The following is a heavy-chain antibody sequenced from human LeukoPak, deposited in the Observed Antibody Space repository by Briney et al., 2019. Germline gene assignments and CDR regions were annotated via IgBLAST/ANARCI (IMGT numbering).Heavy chain of an antibody. V-gene: IGHV4-59*08. D-gene: IGHD4-17*01. CDR3: ARRSGVTTRSRAFDI. CDR1: GGSISSYY. Sequence: TSETLSLTCTVSGGSISSYYWSWIRQPPGKGLEWIGYIYYSGSTNYNPSLKSRVTISVATSKNQFSLKLSSVTAADTAVYYCARRSGVTTRSRAFDIWGQGTMVTVSS. CDR2: IYYSGST. J-gene: IGHJ3*02.